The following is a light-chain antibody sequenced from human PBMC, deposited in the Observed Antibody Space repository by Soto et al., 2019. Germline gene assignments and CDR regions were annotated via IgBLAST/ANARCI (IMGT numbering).Light chain of an antibody. CDR3: QQDDSSPPK. Sequence: EIVLTQSPGTLSLSPGERATLSCRASQSVNSNYLAWYQRKPGQAPRLLIYGASNRATDIPYRFSASGSGTDFTLTITRLEQEDFAVYYCQQDDSSPPKFGQGTKVEIK. J-gene: IGKJ1*01. V-gene: IGKV3-20*01. CDR1: QSVNSNY. CDR2: GAS.